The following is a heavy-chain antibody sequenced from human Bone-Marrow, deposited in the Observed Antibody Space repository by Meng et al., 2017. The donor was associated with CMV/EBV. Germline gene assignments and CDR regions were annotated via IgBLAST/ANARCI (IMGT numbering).Heavy chain of an antibody. CDR3: ARVEPYGSSSRGYYYGMDV. CDR2: MNPNSGNT. Sequence: ASVKVSCKASGGTFSSYAISWVRQATGQGLEWMGWMNPNSGNTGYAQKFQGRVTMTRNTSISTAYMELSSLRSEDTAVYYCARVEPYGSSSRGYYYGMDVWGQGTTVTVSS. CDR1: GGTFSSYA. J-gene: IGHJ6*02. D-gene: IGHD6-6*01. V-gene: IGHV1-8*02.